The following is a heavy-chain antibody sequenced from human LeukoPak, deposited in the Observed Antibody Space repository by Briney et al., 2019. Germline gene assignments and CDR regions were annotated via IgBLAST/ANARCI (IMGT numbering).Heavy chain of an antibody. D-gene: IGHD1-7*01. CDR1: GFTFSSYA. V-gene: IGHV3-30-3*01. Sequence: GGSLRLSCAASGFTFSSYAMHWVRQAPGKGLEWVAVISYDGSNKYYADSVKGRFTISRDNSKNTLYLQMNSLRAEDTAVYYCAREMYNWNSDPSYYYYYGMDVWGQGTTVTVSS. CDR2: ISYDGSNK. CDR3: AREMYNWNSDPSYYYYYGMDV. J-gene: IGHJ6*02.